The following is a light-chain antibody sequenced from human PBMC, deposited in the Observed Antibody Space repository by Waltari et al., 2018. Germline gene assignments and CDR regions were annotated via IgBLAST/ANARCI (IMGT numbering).Light chain of an antibody. Sequence: QSVLTQPPSASGTPGQRVTISCSGSSSNIGSNIVNWYQQLPGTAPKLPIYSNNRRPSGVPDLFSCSKSGTSASLAISWLQSEDEADYYCAAWDDSLHGLLFGGGTKLTVL. V-gene: IGLV1-44*01. CDR1: SSNIGSNI. CDR2: SNN. J-gene: IGLJ3*02. CDR3: AAWDDSLHGLL.